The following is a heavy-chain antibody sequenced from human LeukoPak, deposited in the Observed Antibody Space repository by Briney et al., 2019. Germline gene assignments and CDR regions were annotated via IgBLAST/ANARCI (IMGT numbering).Heavy chain of an antibody. CDR2: INHSGST. J-gene: IGHJ4*02. CDR1: GGSFSGYY. CDR3: ARTHMTTVTTFDY. Sequence: PSETLSLTCAVYGGSFSGYYWSWIRQPPGKGLEWIGEINHSGSTNYNPSLKSRVTISVDTSKNQFSLKLSSVTAADTAVYYCARTHMTTVTTFDYWGQGTLVTVSS. D-gene: IGHD4-17*01. V-gene: IGHV4-34*01.